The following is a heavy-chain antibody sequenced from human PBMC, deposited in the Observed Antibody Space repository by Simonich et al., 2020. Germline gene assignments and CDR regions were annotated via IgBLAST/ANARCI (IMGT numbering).Heavy chain of an antibody. J-gene: IGHJ5*02. D-gene: IGHD1-26*01. CDR1: GFTVSSYD. Sequence: EVQLVESGGGLVQPGGSLRLSCAASGFTVSSYDMHWVRQAPVKGLEWVSAVGTAGDTYSPGSVKGRFTISRENAKNSLYLQMNSLRAGDTAVYYCARGGYSGSYNWFDPWGQGTLVTVSS. V-gene: IGHV3-13*01. CDR3: ARGGYSGSYNWFDP. CDR2: VGTAGDT.